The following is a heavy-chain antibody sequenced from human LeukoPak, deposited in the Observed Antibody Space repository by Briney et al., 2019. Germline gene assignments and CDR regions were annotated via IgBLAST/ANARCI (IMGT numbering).Heavy chain of an antibody. CDR1: GYALTELS. CDR3: ATDTPPPRYNWKRIGFCGY. Sequence: GASVKVSCKVSGYALTELSMHWVRQAPGKGLEWMGGFDREDGETIYAQKFQGRVTMTEDTSTDTAYMELSSLRSEDSAVYSCATDTPPPRYNWKRIGFCGYWGPGTLVTVSS. J-gene: IGHJ4*02. CDR2: FDREDGET. D-gene: IGHD1-20*01. V-gene: IGHV1-24*01.